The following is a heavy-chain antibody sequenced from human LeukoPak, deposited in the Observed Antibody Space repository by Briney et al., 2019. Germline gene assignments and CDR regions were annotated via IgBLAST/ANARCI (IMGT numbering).Heavy chain of an antibody. D-gene: IGHD6-19*01. J-gene: IGHJ4*02. Sequence: GGSLRLSCAASGFTFSIYAMSWVRQAPGKGLEWVSVIYSGGSTYYADSVKGRFTISRDNSKNTLYLQMNSLRAEDTAVYYCARHGIAVAGTFDYWGQGTLVTVSS. CDR2: IYSGGST. V-gene: IGHV3-66*04. CDR3: ARHGIAVAGTFDY. CDR1: GFTFSIYA.